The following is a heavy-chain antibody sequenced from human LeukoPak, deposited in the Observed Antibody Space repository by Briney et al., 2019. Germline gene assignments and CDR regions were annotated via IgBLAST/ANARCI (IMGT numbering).Heavy chain of an antibody. CDR2: IDYSGGT. Sequence: PSVTLSLTCTVSGDSSSNSIYYWGWIRQPPGKGLEWIGSIDYSGGTYYNPSLKSRASISIDTSKIQFSLKLSSVTAADTAVYYCARGVTIFGVVLDYWGQGTLVTVSS. J-gene: IGHJ4*02. V-gene: IGHV4-39*07. CDR1: GDSSSNSIYY. CDR3: ARGVTIFGVVLDY. D-gene: IGHD3-3*01.